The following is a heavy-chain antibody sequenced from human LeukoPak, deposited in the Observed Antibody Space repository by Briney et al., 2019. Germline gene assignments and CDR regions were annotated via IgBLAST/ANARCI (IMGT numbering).Heavy chain of an antibody. V-gene: IGHV1-69*04. Sequence: SVKLSCKASGGTFSSYAISWVRQAPGQGLEWMGRIIPILGIANYAQKFQGRVTITADKSTSTAYMELSSLRSEDTAVYYCARGYYDILTGYYEYYFDYWGQGTLVTVSS. CDR3: ARGYYDILTGYYEYYFDY. J-gene: IGHJ4*02. CDR1: GGTFSSYA. D-gene: IGHD3-9*01. CDR2: IIPILGIA.